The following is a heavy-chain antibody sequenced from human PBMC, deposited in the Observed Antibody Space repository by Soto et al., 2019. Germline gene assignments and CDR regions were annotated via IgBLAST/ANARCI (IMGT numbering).Heavy chain of an antibody. CDR2: IIGSGATT. V-gene: IGHV3-23*04. CDR1: GFTFRSYA. CDR3: AAPRGSSGWSFDL. Sequence: EVQLVESGGVLVQPGGSLRLSCAASGFTFRSYAMTWVRQAPGKGLEWVSSIIGSGATTDYADSVKCRFTIARDNSKNPLYLQMNSLRAEDTALYYCAAPRGSSGWSFDLWGRGTLVTVSS. J-gene: IGHJ2*01. D-gene: IGHD2-15*01.